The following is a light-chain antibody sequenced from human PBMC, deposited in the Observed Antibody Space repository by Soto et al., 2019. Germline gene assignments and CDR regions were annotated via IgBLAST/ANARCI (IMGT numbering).Light chain of an antibody. CDR2: DAS. Sequence: GMTQAPSTLSVSPGQRATLSCRASQSVRHQLAWYQQKPGQAPRLPIYDASTRATGIPGRFGGSGSGTEFTPTISSLQSADSALYYCQQYDKWPPSTFGQGTKVDIK. CDR3: QQYDKWPPST. J-gene: IGKJ1*01. CDR1: QSVRHQ. V-gene: IGKV3-15*01.